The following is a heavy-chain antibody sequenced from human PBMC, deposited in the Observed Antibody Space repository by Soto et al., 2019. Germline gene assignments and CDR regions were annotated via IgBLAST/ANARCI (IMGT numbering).Heavy chain of an antibody. Sequence: GGSLRLSCAASGFTFSKYALTWVRQSPGKGLEWVSAISSYEHGPYYRDSVRGRFTISRDNSKNMVYLQMNDLRADDSAVYYCARGGVYGGDPYYNAMDVWGQGATVPVSS. V-gene: IGHV3-23*01. CDR1: GFTFSKYA. D-gene: IGHD3-10*01. CDR2: ISSYEHGP. J-gene: IGHJ6*02. CDR3: ARGGVYGGDPYYNAMDV.